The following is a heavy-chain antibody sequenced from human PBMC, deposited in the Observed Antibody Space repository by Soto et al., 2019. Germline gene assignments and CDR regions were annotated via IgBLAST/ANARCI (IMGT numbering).Heavy chain of an antibody. CDR1: GFTFSYYW. V-gene: IGHV3-74*01. D-gene: IGHD1-26*01. CDR3: ARGDRGAFDL. Sequence: EVQLVESGGGLVRPGGSLRLSCAASGFTFSYYWMHWVRQAPGKGLVWVSRIHSDGSSTTYADFVKGRFIISRDNARNTVDLQMNSVRVDDTAGYYCARGDRGAFDLWGQGTVVTVSS. J-gene: IGHJ3*01. CDR2: IHSDGSST.